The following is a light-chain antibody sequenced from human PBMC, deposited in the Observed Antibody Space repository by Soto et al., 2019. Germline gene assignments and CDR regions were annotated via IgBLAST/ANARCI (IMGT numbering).Light chain of an antibody. J-gene: IGKJ1*01. CDR3: QQNYITPPWT. CDR1: QSISSY. V-gene: IGKV1-39*01. Sequence: DLQMPQSPSSLSASVGDRVTITCRASQSISSYLNWYQQKPGKAPKLLIYAASSLQSGVPSRFSGSGSGTDFTLTISSLQPEDFATYYCQQNYITPPWTFGQGTKVEIK. CDR2: AAS.